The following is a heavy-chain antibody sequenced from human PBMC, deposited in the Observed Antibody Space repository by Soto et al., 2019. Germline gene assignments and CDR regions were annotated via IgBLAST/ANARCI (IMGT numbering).Heavy chain of an antibody. CDR3: AKAPADCSGGSCYFDY. J-gene: IGHJ4*02. D-gene: IGHD2-15*01. CDR2: ISGSGGST. CDR1: GFTFSSYA. V-gene: IGHV3-23*01. Sequence: GGSLRLSCAASGFTFSSYAMSWVRQAPGKGLEWVSAISGSGGSTYYADSVKGRFTISRDNSKNTLYLQMNSLRAEDTALYYFAKAPADCSGGSCYFDYWGQGTLVTVSS.